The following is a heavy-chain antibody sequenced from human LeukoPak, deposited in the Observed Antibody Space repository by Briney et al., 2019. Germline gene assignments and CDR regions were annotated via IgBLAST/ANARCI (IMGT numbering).Heavy chain of an antibody. CDR2: IYHSGST. V-gene: IGHV4-38-2*01. J-gene: IGHJ4*02. CDR3: ARLVLARFYDSSAYFDY. Sequence: SETLSLTCAVSGYSISSGYYWGWIRQPPGKGLEWIGSIYHSGSTYYNPSLKSRVTISVDTSKNQFSLKLSSVTAADTAVYYCARLVLARFYDSSAYFDYWGQGTLVTVSS. D-gene: IGHD3-22*01. CDR1: GYSISSGYY.